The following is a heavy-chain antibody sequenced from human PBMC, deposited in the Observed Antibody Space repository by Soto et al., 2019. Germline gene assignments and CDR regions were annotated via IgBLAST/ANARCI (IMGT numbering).Heavy chain of an antibody. J-gene: IGHJ5*02. D-gene: IGHD6-13*01. CDR3: ARVAIRGWVWGDWFDT. CDR1: GDPLSSYY. CDR2: VSYTGRT. Sequence: PSETLSLTCSVSGDPLSSYYWTWIRQSPEMGLEWIASVSYTGRTHYNPSLKSRVTISLDTSKSQVSVRLTSVTTADTAIYSCARVAIRGWVWGDWFDTWAEG. V-gene: IGHV4-59*01.